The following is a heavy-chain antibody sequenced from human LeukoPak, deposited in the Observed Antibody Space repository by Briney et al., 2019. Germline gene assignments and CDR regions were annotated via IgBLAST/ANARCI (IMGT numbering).Heavy chain of an antibody. D-gene: IGHD3-10*01. J-gene: IGHJ4*02. V-gene: IGHV4-39*01. Sequence: SETLSLTCTVSGGSISSNSYYWGWIRQPPGKGLEWIGNMFHSGRTYYNPSLKSRVTISVDTSKNQFSLKLNSVTAADTAVYYCARVSPDREGSGSFDYWGQGTLVTVSS. CDR1: GGSISSNSYY. CDR3: ARVSPDREGSGSFDY. CDR2: MFHSGRT.